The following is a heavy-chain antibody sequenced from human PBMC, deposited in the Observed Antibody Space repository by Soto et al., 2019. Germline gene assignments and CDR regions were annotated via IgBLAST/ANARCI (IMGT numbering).Heavy chain of an antibody. CDR1: GGTMTGYF. V-gene: IGHV4-4*07. CDR3: ARTHWVSGTEY. CDR2: VYNSGNT. J-gene: IGHJ4*02. Sequence: QVQLQESGPGLVKPSETLSLTCTVSGGTMTGYFWSWIRQPAGKGLEWIGHVYNSGNTDYNPSLESRITMAVDTSKRQFSLNVKSVTAADTAVYYCARTHWVSGTEYWGQGILVTVSS. D-gene: IGHD6-19*01.